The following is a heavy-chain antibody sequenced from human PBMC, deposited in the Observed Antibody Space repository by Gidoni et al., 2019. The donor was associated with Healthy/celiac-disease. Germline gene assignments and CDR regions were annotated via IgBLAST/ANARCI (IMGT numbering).Heavy chain of an antibody. V-gene: IGHV3-21*01. CDR2: ISMSSSYI. CDR1: GLTFSSYS. D-gene: IGHD1-26*01. CDR3: ARDPGWELPGY. Sequence: EVQLVESGGGLVKPGGSLRLSCAASGLTFSSYSMNWVRQAPGKGLEWVSSISMSSSYIYYADSVKGRFTISRDNAKNSLYLQMNSLRAEDTAVYYCARDPGWELPGYWGQGTLVTVSS. J-gene: IGHJ4*02.